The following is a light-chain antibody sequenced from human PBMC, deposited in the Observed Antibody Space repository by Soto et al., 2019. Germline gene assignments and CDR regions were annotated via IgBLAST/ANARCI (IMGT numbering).Light chain of an antibody. J-gene: IGLJ2*01. CDR1: SSDVGGYNY. CDR3: TSYAGSNSVI. V-gene: IGLV2-8*01. CDR2: EVS. Sequence: QSALTQPPSASGSPGQSVTISCTGTSSDVGGYNYVSWYQHHPGKAPKLMIYEVSKRPSGVPDRFSGSKFGNTASLTVSGLQAEDEADYYCTSYAGSNSVIFGGGTQLTVL.